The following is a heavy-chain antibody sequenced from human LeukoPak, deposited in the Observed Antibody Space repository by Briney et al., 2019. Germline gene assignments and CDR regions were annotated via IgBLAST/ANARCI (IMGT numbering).Heavy chain of an antibody. CDR2: INHSGST. D-gene: IGHD3-10*01. J-gene: IGHJ5*02. Sequence: SGTLSLTCAVYGGSFSGYYWSWIRQPPGKGLEWIGEINHSGSTNYNPSLKSRVTISVDTPKNQFSLKLSSVTAADTAVYYCARGLNGSVNNPFDPWGQGTLVTVSS. CDR3: ARGLNGSVNNPFDP. V-gene: IGHV4-34*01. CDR1: GGSFSGYY.